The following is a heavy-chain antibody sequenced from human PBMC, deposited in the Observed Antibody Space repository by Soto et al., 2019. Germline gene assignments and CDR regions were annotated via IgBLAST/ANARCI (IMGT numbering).Heavy chain of an antibody. CDR2: ISSSGSTI. CDR1: GFTFSDYY. D-gene: IGHD3-9*01. Sequence: PGGSLRLSCAASGFTFSDYYMSWIRQAPGKGLEWVSYISSSGSTIYYADSVKGRFTISRDNAKNSLYLQMNSLRAEDMAVYYCARLDILTGYYAESLDYWGQGTLVTVSS. V-gene: IGHV3-11*01. CDR3: ARLDILTGYYAESLDY. J-gene: IGHJ4*02.